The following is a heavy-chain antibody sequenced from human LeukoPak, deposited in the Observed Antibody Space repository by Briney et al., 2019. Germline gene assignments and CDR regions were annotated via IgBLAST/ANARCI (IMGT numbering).Heavy chain of an antibody. CDR1: GYTFINYG. D-gene: IGHD6-19*01. J-gene: IGHJ6*03. CDR2: ISRYSGNT. V-gene: IGHV1-18*01. CDR3: ARLLIDAAVAGNTGMNYYYYMDV. Sequence: GASVKVSCKASGYTFINYGISWVRQAPGQGLEWMGWISRYSGNTNYALQVQGRVTMTTDTSTSTAYMELSRLRSDDTAVYYCARLLIDAAVAGNTGMNYYYYMDVWGEGTTVTISS.